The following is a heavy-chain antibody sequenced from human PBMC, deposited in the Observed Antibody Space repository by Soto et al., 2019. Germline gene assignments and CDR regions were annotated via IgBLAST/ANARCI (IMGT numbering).Heavy chain of an antibody. CDR2: IYYSGTT. V-gene: IGHV4-39*01. Sequence: QLQLQESGPGLVKPSETLSLTCTVSGGSISSSSNYWGWIRQPPGKGLEWIGSIYYSGTTYYNPSLKSRVSFCVDTSNNQFSLKLSSVTAADTAVYYCARYNWNDESFDYWGQGTLVTVSS. CDR3: ARYNWNDESFDY. D-gene: IGHD1-20*01. J-gene: IGHJ4*02. CDR1: GGSISSSSNY.